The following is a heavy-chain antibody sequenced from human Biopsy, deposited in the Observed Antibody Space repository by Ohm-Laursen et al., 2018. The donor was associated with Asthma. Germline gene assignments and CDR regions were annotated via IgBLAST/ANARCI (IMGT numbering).Heavy chain of an antibody. CDR3: ARAVDYSHYYGIDV. CDR1: GYTFNSAG. D-gene: IGHD3-10*01. CDR2: ISVYNGNT. Sequence: ASVKVSCKASGYTFNSAGITWVRQAPGQGLEWMGWISVYNGNTKVAQKLQDRVTMITDTSTGTAYIELRSLRSDDTAVYFCARAVDYSHYYGIDVWGQGTTVTVS. J-gene: IGHJ6*02. V-gene: IGHV1-18*01.